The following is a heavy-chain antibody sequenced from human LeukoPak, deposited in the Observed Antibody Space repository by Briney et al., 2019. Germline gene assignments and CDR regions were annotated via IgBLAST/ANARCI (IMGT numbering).Heavy chain of an antibody. CDR2: INPNSGGT. Sequence: ASVKVSCKASGDTFTGYYMHWVRQAPGQGREWMGWINPNSGGTNYAQKFQGWVTMTRDTSISTAYMELSRLRSDDTAVYYCARDATGTADYWGQGTLVTVSS. CDR1: GDTFTGYY. J-gene: IGHJ4*02. D-gene: IGHD1-1*01. V-gene: IGHV1-2*04. CDR3: ARDATGTADY.